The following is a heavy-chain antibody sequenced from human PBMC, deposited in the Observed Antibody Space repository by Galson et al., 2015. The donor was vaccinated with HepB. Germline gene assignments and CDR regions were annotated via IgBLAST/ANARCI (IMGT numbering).Heavy chain of an antibody. V-gene: IGHV3-21*01. CDR1: GFTFSTYD. Sequence: SLRLSCAASGFTFSTYDMNWVRQAPGKGLEWVSSISSSSSYIYYADSVKGRFTVSRDNAKNSLYLQMNSLRAEDTAVYYCAREAFDHWGQGTLVTVSS. J-gene: IGHJ4*02. CDR2: ISSSSSYI. CDR3: AREAFDH.